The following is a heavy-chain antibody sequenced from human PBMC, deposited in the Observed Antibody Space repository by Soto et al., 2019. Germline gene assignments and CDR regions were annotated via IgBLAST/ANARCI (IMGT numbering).Heavy chain of an antibody. CDR1: GLTVSSNY. CDR3: VSWASHGVECYVLDF. CDR2: TYSGGHT. V-gene: IGHV3-53*01. Sequence: PGGSLRLSCAASGLTVSSNYMSWVRQAPGKGLEWVSVTYSGGHTNYADSVKGRFTISRDNSKNTLYPQMNGLRAEDTAVYYCVSWASHGVECYVLDFWTRGTTVTVSS. D-gene: IGHD3-3*01. J-gene: IGHJ6*02.